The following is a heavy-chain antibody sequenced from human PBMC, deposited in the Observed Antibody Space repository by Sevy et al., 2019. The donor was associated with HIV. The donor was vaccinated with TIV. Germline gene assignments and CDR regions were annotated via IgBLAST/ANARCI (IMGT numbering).Heavy chain of an antibody. CDR1: GFTFGSYA. CDR2: ISYDGSRK. J-gene: IGHJ3*01. V-gene: IGHV3-30-3*01. Sequence: GGSLRLSCAASGFTFGSYAMHWVRQAPGKGLEWLAFISYDGSRKDYADSVKGRFTISRDNSKNTLFMQVNSLRAEDTALYYCARERDRQALNVWGQGTLVTVSS. CDR3: ARERDRQALNV.